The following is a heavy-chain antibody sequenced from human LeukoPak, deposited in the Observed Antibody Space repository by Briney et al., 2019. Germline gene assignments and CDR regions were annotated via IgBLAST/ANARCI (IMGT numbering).Heavy chain of an antibody. D-gene: IGHD3-22*01. V-gene: IGHV4-30-4*01. J-gene: IGHJ4*02. CDR2: IYYSGST. Sequence: SETLSLTCTVSGGSISSGDYYWSWIRQPPGKGLEWIGYIYYSGSTYYNPSLKSRVTISVDTSKNQFSLKLSSVTAADTAVYYCARLGINYYDSSGYSDYWGQGTLVTVSS. CDR3: ARLGINYYDSSGYSDY. CDR1: GGSISSGDYY.